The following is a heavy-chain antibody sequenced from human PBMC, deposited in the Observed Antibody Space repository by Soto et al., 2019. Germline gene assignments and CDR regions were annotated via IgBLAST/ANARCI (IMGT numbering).Heavy chain of an antibody. J-gene: IGHJ4*02. Sequence: EVQLVESGGGLVQPGGSLRLSCAASGFTFSSYWMSWVRQAPGKGLEWVANIKQDGSEKYYVDSVKGRFTISRDNAKNSLYLQMNSLRAEDTAVYYCARVRTPFKYYFDYWGQGTLVTLSS. CDR1: GFTFSSYW. CDR2: IKQDGSEK. CDR3: ARVRTPFKYYFDY. V-gene: IGHV3-7*01.